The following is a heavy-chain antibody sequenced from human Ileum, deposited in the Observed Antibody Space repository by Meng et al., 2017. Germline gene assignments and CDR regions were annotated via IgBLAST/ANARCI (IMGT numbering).Heavy chain of an antibody. CDR3: ASIEYRSSYHVEY. CDR2: IIPIFGTA. D-gene: IGHD6-6*01. Sequence: SVKVSCKASGGTFSSYAISWVRQAPGRGLEWMGGIIPIFGTANYAQKFQGRVTITADKSTSTAYMELSSLRSEDTAVYYCASIEYRSSYHVEYWGQGTRVTVSS. J-gene: IGHJ4*02. V-gene: IGHV1-69*06. CDR1: GGTFSSYA.